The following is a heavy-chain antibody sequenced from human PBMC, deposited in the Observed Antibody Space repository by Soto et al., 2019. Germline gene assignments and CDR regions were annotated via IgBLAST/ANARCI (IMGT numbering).Heavy chain of an antibody. Sequence: QVQLQESGPGLVKPSQTLSLTCTVSGGSISSGGYYWSWIRQHPGKGLEWIGYIYYSGSTYYNPSLKSRVTISVDPSKNQFSRKLSSVTAADTAVYYCARDRVRGYSYGGFDYWGQGTLVTVSS. CDR2: IYYSGST. CDR1: GGSISSGGYY. V-gene: IGHV4-31*03. D-gene: IGHD5-18*01. J-gene: IGHJ4*02. CDR3: ARDRVRGYSYGGFDY.